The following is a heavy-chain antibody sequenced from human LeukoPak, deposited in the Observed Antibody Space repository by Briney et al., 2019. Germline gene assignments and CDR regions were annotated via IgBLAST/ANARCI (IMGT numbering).Heavy chain of an antibody. Sequence: PSETLSLTCTVSGGSISSYYWSWIRQPPGKGLEWIGYIYTSGSTNYNPSLKSRATISVDTSKNQFSLKLSSVTAADTAVYYCARGGLAAAAQTWGQGTLVTVSS. CDR3: ARGGLAAAAQT. D-gene: IGHD6-13*01. CDR2: IYTSGST. V-gene: IGHV4-4*09. J-gene: IGHJ5*02. CDR1: GGSISSYY.